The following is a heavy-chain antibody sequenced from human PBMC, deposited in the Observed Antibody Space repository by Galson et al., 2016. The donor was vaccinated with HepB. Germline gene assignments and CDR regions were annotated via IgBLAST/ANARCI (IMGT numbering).Heavy chain of an antibody. CDR2: ISSSSSTI. D-gene: IGHD1-26*01. CDR1: GFTFSSYS. J-gene: IGHJ6*02. V-gene: IGHV3-48*02. Sequence: SLRLSCAASGFTFSSYSMNWVRQAPGKGLEWVSYISSSSSTIYYADSVKGRFTVSRDNAKNSLYLQMNSLRDEDTAVYYCARGWGVGATQGGYYYYGMDVWGQGTTVTVSS. CDR3: ARGWGVGATQGGYYYYGMDV.